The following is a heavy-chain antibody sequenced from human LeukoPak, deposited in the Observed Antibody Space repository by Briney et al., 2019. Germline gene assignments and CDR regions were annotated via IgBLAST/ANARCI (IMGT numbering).Heavy chain of an antibody. CDR3: TTQRYCSGGSCADY. J-gene: IGHJ4*02. D-gene: IGHD2-15*01. Sequence: GGPLRLSCAASGFTFDDYAMHWVRHAPGKGLEWVSGISWNSGSIGYADSVKGRFTISRDNAKNSLYLQVNSLRAEDTALYYCTTQRYCSGGSCADYWGQGTLVTVSS. V-gene: IGHV3-9*01. CDR2: ISWNSGSI. CDR1: GFTFDDYA.